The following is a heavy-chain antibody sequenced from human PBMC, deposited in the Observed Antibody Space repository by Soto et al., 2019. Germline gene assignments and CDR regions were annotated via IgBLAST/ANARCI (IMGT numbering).Heavy chain of an antibody. D-gene: IGHD3-22*01. CDR3: ARGRLNYDSSGYYSY. CDR1: GGSISSYY. J-gene: IGHJ4*02. Sequence: SETLSLTCTVSGGSISSYYWSWIRQPPGKGLEWIGYIYYSGSTNYNPSLKSRVTISVDTSKNQFSLKLSSVTAADTAVYYCARGRLNYDSSGYYSYWGQGTLVTVSS. CDR2: IYYSGST. V-gene: IGHV4-59*01.